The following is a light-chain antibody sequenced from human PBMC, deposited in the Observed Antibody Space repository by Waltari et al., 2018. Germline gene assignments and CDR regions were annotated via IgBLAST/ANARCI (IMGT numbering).Light chain of an antibody. Sequence: QSVLTQPPSAAGTPGQRVTGSFSGTSSNIGSHMLTWYQHLPGTAPKFLLYTHDQRPSGFPDRFSGSKSGTSASLAVSGLQSEDEADYYCAAWDDSLNGNVFGSGTKVTVL. CDR3: AAWDDSLNGNV. J-gene: IGLJ6*01. CDR2: THD. V-gene: IGLV1-44*01. CDR1: SSNIGSHM.